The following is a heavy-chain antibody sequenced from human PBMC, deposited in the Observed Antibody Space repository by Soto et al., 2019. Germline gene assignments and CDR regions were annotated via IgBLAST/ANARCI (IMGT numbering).Heavy chain of an antibody. CDR1: GDSISSINW. CDR2: IHHSGST. D-gene: IGHD3-10*01. CDR3: ARYDYGSGNDYNIDY. Sequence: QVQLQESGPGLVKPSGTLSLTCGVSGDSISSINWWSWVRQFPGKGLEWIGEIHHSGSTNYNPSLKSRVTISVDKSKNQFSLKLNSVTAADTAVYYCARYDYGSGNDYNIDYWGQGTVVTVSS. V-gene: IGHV4-4*02. J-gene: IGHJ4*02.